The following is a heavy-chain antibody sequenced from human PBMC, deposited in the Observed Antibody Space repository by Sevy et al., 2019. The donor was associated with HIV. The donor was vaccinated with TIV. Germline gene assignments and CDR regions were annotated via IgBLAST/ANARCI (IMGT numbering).Heavy chain of an antibody. V-gene: IGHV3-74*01. CDR2: IDGDGSDT. Sequence: GGSLRLSCAASGFTFSNHWMHWVRQAPGKGLVWVSRIDGDGSDTTYADFVKGRFIISRDNAKNTLYLQLNSLRAEDTAVYYCAREGQLYDRSGFYLWGQGTLVTVSS. CDR1: GFTFSNHW. CDR3: AREGQLYDRSGFYL. D-gene: IGHD3-22*01. J-gene: IGHJ5*02.